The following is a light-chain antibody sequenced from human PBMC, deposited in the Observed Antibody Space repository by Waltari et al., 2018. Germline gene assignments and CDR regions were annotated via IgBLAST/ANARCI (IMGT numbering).Light chain of an antibody. V-gene: IGKV3-11*01. Sequence: EIVLTQSPATLSLSPGERATLSCRASQSVGSYLAWYQQKPGQAPRLLIYGTSNRGTGSPARFGGSGSGTDFTLAISSLEPEDFAVYYCQHRGHWPPDATFGPGTKVEIK. J-gene: IGKJ3*01. CDR3: QHRGHWPPDAT. CDR2: GTS. CDR1: QSVGSY.